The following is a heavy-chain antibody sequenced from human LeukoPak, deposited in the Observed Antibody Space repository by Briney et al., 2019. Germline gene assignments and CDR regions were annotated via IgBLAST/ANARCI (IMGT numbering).Heavy chain of an antibody. J-gene: IGHJ4*02. CDR3: ARLGAGLGYCSSTSCSYDY. D-gene: IGHD2-2*01. Sequence: NPGGSLRLSCAASGFTFSSYSMNWVRQAPGKGLEWVSSISSSSSYIYYADSVKGRFTISRDNAKNSLYLQMNSLRAEDTAVYYCARLGAGLGYCSSTSCSYDYWGQGTLVTVSS. CDR1: GFTFSSYS. V-gene: IGHV3-21*01. CDR2: ISSSSSYI.